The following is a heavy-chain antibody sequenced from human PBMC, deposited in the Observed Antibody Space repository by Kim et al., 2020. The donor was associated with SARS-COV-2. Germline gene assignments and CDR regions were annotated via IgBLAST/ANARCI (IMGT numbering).Heavy chain of an antibody. CDR2: IYHSGST. J-gene: IGHJ6*02. Sequence: SETLSLTCAVSGGSISSSNWWSWVRQPPGKGLEWIGEIYHSGSTNYNPSLKSRVTISVDKSKNQFSLKLSSVTAADTAVYYCARGQLRGYYDSSGYRTDYYYYGMDVWGQRTTVTVSS. D-gene: IGHD3-22*01. V-gene: IGHV4-4*02. CDR1: GGSISSSNW. CDR3: ARGQLRGYYDSSGYRTDYYYYGMDV.